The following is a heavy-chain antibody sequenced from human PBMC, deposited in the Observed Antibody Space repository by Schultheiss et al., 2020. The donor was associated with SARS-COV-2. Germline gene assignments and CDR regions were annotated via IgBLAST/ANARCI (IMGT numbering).Heavy chain of an antibody. CDR3: ATRCSGGSCYPA. CDR2: ISSSGTAV. V-gene: IGHV3-48*01. D-gene: IGHD2-15*01. Sequence: GGSLRLSCAASGFTVSSNYMSWVRQAPGKGLEWVSYISSSGTAVYYADSVKGRFAISRDNSKNTLYLQMNSLRAEDTAVYYCATRCSGGSCYPAWGQGTLVTVSS. J-gene: IGHJ5*02. CDR1: GFTVSSNY.